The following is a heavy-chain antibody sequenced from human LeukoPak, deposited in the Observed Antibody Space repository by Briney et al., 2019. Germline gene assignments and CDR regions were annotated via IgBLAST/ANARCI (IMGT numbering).Heavy chain of an antibody. CDR2: SYDSGST. V-gene: IGHV4-59*12. D-gene: IGHD3-22*01. Sequence: SETLSLTCIVSGESISSYYWSWIRQPPGKGLEWIGYSYDSGSTNYNPSLKSRVTISVDTSKSQVSLKLSSVTAADTAVYYCASGYRGFDYWGQGTLVTVSS. J-gene: IGHJ4*02. CDR1: GESISSYY. CDR3: ASGYRGFDY.